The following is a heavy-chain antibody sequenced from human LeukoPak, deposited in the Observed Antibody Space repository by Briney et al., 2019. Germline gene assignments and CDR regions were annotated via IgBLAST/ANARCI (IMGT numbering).Heavy chain of an antibody. J-gene: IGHJ4*02. D-gene: IGHD3-22*01. CDR1: GFTFSSYS. Sequence: GGSLRLSCAASGFTFSSYSMNWVRQAPGKGLEWVSSISSSSSYIYYADSVKGRFTISRDNANNALHLQMNSLRAEDTAVYYCARVFWETVNTGYYSDFWGPGTLVTVSS. V-gene: IGHV3-21*01. CDR3: ARVFWETVNTGYYSDF. CDR2: ISSSSSYI.